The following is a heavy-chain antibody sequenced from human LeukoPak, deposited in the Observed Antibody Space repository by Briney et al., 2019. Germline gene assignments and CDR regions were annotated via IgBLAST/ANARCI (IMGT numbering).Heavy chain of an antibody. CDR1: GYTFTTYG. V-gene: IGHV1-18*01. J-gene: IGHJ4*02. D-gene: IGHD3-22*01. CDR3: ARIDSRGYYYVGIFGS. Sequence: GASVKVSCKASGYTFTTYGISWVRQAPGQGLEWMGWISAYNGNTNYAQKLQDRVTMTTDTSTNTAYMELKSLRSDDTAVYYCARIDSRGYYYVGIFGSWGQGTLVTVSS. CDR2: ISAYNGNT.